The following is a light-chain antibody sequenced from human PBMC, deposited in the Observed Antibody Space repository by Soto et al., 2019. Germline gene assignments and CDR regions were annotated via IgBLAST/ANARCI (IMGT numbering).Light chain of an antibody. J-gene: IGLJ1*01. V-gene: IGLV2-18*02. CDR2: DVT. Sequence: QSVLTQPPSVSGSPGQSVAISCTGTSSDVGTYNRVSWYQQPPGTAPKLMIYDVTNRPSGVPDRFSGSKSGNTASLTISGLQAEVEADYYCSSFSSINPHVAVTGTEVTV. CDR1: SSDVGTYNR. CDR3: SSFSSINPHV.